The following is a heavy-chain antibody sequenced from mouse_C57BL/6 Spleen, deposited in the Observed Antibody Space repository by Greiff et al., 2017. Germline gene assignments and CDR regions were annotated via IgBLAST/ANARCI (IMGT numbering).Heavy chain of an antibody. CDR2: IDSSDSET. Sequence: QVQLQQPGAELVRPGSSVKLSCKASGYTFTSYWMHWVKQRPIQGLEWIGNIDSSDSETHYNQKFKDKATLTVDKSSSTAYMQLSSLTSEDSAVYYCAAYYYGSSSPFAYWGQGTLVTVSA. V-gene: IGHV1-52*01. J-gene: IGHJ3*01. CDR3: AAYYYGSSSPFAY. CDR1: GYTFTSYW. D-gene: IGHD1-1*01.